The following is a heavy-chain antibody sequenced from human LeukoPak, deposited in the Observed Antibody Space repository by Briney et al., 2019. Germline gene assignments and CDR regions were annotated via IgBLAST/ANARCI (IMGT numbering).Heavy chain of an antibody. Sequence: GGSLRLSCEASGFTFSNVWMNWVRQAPGKGLEWIGRIKTKTDGGTTEYAAPVKGRFTISRDDSKNTVYLQMNSLKTEDTALYYCVTRVKSTGDYWGQGTLVTVSS. CDR2: IKTKTDGGTT. D-gene: IGHD1-1*01. CDR1: GFTFSNVW. J-gene: IGHJ4*02. V-gene: IGHV3-15*01. CDR3: VTRVKSTGDY.